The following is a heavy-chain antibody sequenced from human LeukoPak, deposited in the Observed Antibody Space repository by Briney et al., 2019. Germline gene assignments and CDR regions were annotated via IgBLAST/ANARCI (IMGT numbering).Heavy chain of an antibody. CDR1: GGSISSYY. CDR2: IYYNGST. Sequence: SETLSLTCTVSGGSISSYYWSWIRQPPGKGLEWIGYIYYNGSTNYNPSPKSRVTISVDTSKNQFSLKLSSVTAADTAVYYCARRGAYYGNFDYWGQGTLVTVSS. V-gene: IGHV4-59*08. CDR3: ARRGAYYGNFDY. J-gene: IGHJ4*02. D-gene: IGHD1-26*01.